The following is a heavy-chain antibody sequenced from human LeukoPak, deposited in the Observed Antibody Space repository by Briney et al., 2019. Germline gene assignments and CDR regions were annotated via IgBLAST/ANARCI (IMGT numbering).Heavy chain of an antibody. V-gene: IGHV4-34*01. J-gene: IGHJ4*02. D-gene: IGHD5-24*01. CDR3: ARSRGWLQAHPLGY. Sequence: SETLSLPCAVYGGSFSGYYWSWIRQPPGKGLEWIGEINHSGSTNYNPSLKSRVTLSVDTSKNQFSLKLSSVTAADTAVYYCARSRGWLQAHPLGYWGQGTLVTVSS. CDR1: GGSFSGYY. CDR2: INHSGST.